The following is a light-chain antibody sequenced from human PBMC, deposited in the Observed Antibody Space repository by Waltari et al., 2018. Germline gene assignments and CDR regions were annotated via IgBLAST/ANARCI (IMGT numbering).Light chain of an antibody. J-gene: IGLJ3*02. CDR3: ETWDSRTLGV. Sequence: QPVLTQSSSASASLGSSVKLTCTLSSGHSSYIIAWHQQQPGKAPRYPMKLEGSGSYNKGSGVPDRFAGSSSGADRYLTISNLQSEDEADYYCETWDSRTLGVFGGGTKLTIL. V-gene: IGLV4-60*03. CDR2: LEGSGSY. CDR1: SGHSSYI.